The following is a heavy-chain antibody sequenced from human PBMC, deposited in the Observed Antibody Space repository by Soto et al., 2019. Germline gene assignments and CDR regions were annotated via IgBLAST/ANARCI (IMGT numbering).Heavy chain of an antibody. Sequence: ASVKVSCKASGHTSTHNGISWVRRAPGQGLEWMGWININRGDVNHAPKFQGRVTLTTDTSTTTAYMELRSLRLDDTAVYFCATDDMNRGRVDYWG. CDR3: ATDDMNRGRVDY. D-gene: IGHD1-1*01. J-gene: IGHJ4*01. CDR1: GHTSTHNG. CDR2: ININRGDV. V-gene: IGHV1-18*01.